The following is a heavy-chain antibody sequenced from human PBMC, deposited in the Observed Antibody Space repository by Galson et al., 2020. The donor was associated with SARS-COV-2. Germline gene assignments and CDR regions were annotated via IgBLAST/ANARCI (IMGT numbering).Heavy chain of an antibody. CDR2: SDPEDGET. CDR1: GYTLTEVS. J-gene: IGHJ5*02. Sequence: ASVKVSCKVSGYTLTEVSMHWVRQAPGKGPEWMGGSDPEDGETTYAQKFQGRVTMTEDTSTDTAYMELSRLRSEDTAVYYCATLRRIVGGLYFGWFDPWGQGTLVTVSS. CDR3: ATLRRIVGGLYFGWFDP. D-gene: IGHD1-26*01. V-gene: IGHV1-24*01.